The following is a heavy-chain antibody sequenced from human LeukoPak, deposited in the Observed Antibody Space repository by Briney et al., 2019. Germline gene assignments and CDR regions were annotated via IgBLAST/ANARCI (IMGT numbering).Heavy chain of an antibody. CDR3: VKLRTGTATNFDY. CDR1: GFTFSSYA. CDR2: ISGAGGST. V-gene: IGHV3-23*01. Sequence: GGSLRLSCAASGFTFSSYAMSWVRQAPGRGLGWVSGISGAGGSTYYADSVKGRFTISRDNSKDTLYLQMNSLRAEDTAIYYCVKLRTGTATNFDYWGQGTLVTVSS. J-gene: IGHJ4*02. D-gene: IGHD1-1*01.